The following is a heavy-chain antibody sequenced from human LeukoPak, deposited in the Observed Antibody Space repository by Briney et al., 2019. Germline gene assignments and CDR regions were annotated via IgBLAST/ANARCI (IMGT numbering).Heavy chain of an antibody. CDR1: GFTFSTNA. Sequence: GGSLRLSCLTSGFTFSTNAMSWVRQAPGKGLEWISGISGSGASTYHADSVTGRFTISRDNSRNTLYLQMNSLRGDDTAVYYCAKDVGKWESLHFFDYWGQGTLVTVSS. J-gene: IGHJ4*02. CDR2: ISGSGAST. CDR3: AKDVGKWESLHFFDY. V-gene: IGHV3-23*01. D-gene: IGHD1-26*01.